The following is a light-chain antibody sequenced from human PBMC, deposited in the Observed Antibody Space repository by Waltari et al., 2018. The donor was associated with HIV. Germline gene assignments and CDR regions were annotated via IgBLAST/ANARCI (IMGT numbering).Light chain of an antibody. CDR1: SSDVGAYAY. J-gene: IGLJ2*01. Sequence: QSALTQPRSVSGSPGQSVTISCTGTSSDVGAYAYVSWYQQHPGKAPKLIIYDVSQRPAGVPDRFSGSKSGDTASLTISGLQGEDEAEYYCCSYAGAYTVILGGGTKLTVL. V-gene: IGLV2-11*01. CDR2: DVS. CDR3: CSYAGAYTVI.